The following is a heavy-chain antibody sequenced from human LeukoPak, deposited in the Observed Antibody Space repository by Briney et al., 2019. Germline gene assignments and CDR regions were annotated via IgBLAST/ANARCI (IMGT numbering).Heavy chain of an antibody. J-gene: IGHJ3*02. V-gene: IGHV1-18*01. CDR2: ISAYNGNT. D-gene: IGHD4-23*01. Sequence: ASVKVSCKASGYTFTSYGISWVRQAPGRGLEWMGWISAYNGNTNYAQKLQGRVTMTTDTSTSTACMELRSLRSDDTAVYYCASEGSDYVGAFDIWGQGTMVTVSS. CDR1: GYTFTSYG. CDR3: ASEGSDYVGAFDI.